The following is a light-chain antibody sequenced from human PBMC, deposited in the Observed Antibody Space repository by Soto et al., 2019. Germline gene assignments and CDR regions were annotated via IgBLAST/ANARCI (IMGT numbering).Light chain of an antibody. CDR2: GSS. V-gene: IGKV1-39*01. J-gene: IGKJ2*01. CDR3: QQTYITPYT. CDR1: QNIAGY. Sequence: DIQMTQSPSSLSVSVGDRVTITCRASQNIAGYLNWYQQKPGKAPELLIYGSSTLQSGVPSSFIGSGSGTDFTLTISSLQPEDFATYYCQQTYITPYTFGQGTNLEIK.